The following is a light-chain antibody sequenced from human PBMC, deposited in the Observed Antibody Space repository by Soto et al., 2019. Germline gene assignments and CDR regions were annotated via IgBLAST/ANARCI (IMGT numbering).Light chain of an antibody. J-gene: IGKJ1*01. Sequence: EIVLTQSPATLSLSPGERATLSCRASQSVRSNLAWYQQKPGQAPRLLIYDVSNRATGIPGRFSGSGSGTDFTLTISNLEPEDFAVYYCQQRSNWPWTFGQGAKVEIK. V-gene: IGKV3-11*01. CDR2: DVS. CDR3: QQRSNWPWT. CDR1: QSVRSN.